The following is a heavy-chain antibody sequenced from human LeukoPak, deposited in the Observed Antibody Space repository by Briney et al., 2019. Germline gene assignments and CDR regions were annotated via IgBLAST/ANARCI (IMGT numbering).Heavy chain of an antibody. J-gene: IGHJ6*02. Sequence: GESLKISCKGSGHSFTSYWIGWVRQMPGKGLEWMGIIYPGDSDTRYSPSFQGQVTISADKSISTAYLQWSSLKASDTAMYYCACQNYYGSGSYGYYGMDVWGQGTTVTVSS. CDR1: GHSFTSYW. CDR2: IYPGDSDT. V-gene: IGHV5-51*01. D-gene: IGHD3-10*01. CDR3: ACQNYYGSGSYGYYGMDV.